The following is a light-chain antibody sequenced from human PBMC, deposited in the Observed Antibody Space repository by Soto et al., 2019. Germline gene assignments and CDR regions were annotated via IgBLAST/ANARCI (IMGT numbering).Light chain of an antibody. CDR3: QQRSNWL. CDR2: DAS. J-gene: IGKJ3*01. Sequence: EIVLTQSPATLSLSKGERATLFCRTSQSVSGFLAWYQQKPGQAPRLLIYDASNRAAGIPARFSGSGSGTDFTLTISSLEPEDFAVYYCQQRSNWLFGPGTKVDIK. V-gene: IGKV3-11*01. CDR1: QSVSGF.